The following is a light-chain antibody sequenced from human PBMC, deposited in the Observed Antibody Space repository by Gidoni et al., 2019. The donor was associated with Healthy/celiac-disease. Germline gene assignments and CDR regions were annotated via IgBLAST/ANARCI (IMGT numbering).Light chain of an antibody. Sequence: QSALTQPASVSGSPGQPITISCTGTSSDVCGYNYVSWYQQHPGKAPKLMIYEVSNRPPGVSNRSSGSKSGNTASLTISGLQAEDEADYYCSSYTSSSTLGRVFGGGTKLTVL. CDR3: SSYTSSSTLGRV. V-gene: IGLV2-14*01. CDR2: EVS. CDR1: SSDVCGYNY. J-gene: IGLJ3*02.